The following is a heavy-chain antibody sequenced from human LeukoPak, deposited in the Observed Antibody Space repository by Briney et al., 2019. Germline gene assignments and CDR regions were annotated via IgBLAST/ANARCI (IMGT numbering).Heavy chain of an antibody. Sequence: PSETLSLTCTVSGDSITSYYWSWIRQPAGKGLEWIGRIYTSGSTNYNPSLKSRVTISVDTSKNQFSLKLSSVTAADTAVYYCARALGGYSSRGWFDPWGQGTLVTVSS. V-gene: IGHV4-4*07. J-gene: IGHJ5*02. CDR1: GDSITSYY. D-gene: IGHD6-13*01. CDR2: IYTSGST. CDR3: ARALGGYSSRGWFDP.